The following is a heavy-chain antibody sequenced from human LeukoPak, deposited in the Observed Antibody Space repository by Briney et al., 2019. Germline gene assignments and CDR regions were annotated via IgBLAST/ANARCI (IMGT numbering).Heavy chain of an antibody. CDR3: AKDLTVGATFTDY. CDR1: GFTFXSYG. CDR2: ISYDGSNK. D-gene: IGHD1-26*01. Sequence: GGSLRLSCAASGFTFXSYGMHWVRQAPGKGLEWXAVISYDGSNKYYADSVKGRFTISRDNSKNTLYLQMNSLRAEDTAVYYCAKDLTVGATFTDYWGQGTLVTVSS. J-gene: IGHJ4*02. V-gene: IGHV3-30*18.